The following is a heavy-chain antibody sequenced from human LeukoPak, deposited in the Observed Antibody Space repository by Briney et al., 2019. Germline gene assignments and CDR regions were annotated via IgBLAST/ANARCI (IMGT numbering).Heavy chain of an antibody. CDR2: ISGSGGST. V-gene: IGHV3-23*01. CDR1: GFTFSSYA. CDR3: ASASAKFYYYGSGSPPEYYYYGMDV. D-gene: IGHD3-10*01. Sequence: GGSLRLSCAASGFTFSSYAMSWVRQAPGKGLEWVSAISGSGGSTYYADSVKGRFTISRDNSKNTLYLQMNSLRAEDTAVYYCASASAKFYYYGSGSPPEYYYYGMDVWGQGTTVTVSS. J-gene: IGHJ6*02.